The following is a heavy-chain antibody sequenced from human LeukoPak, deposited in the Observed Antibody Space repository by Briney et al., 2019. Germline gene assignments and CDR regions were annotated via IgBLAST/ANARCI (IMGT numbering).Heavy chain of an antibody. CDR2: IYPGDSDT. CDR3: ARNSGSYYGGADY. D-gene: IGHD1-26*01. CDR1: GYSFTSYW. J-gene: IGHJ4*02. Sequence: GESLKISCKGSGYSFTSYWIGWVRQMPGKGLEWMGVIYPGDSDTRYSPSFQGQVTISADKSISTAYLQWSSLKASDTAMHYCARNSGSYYGGADYWGQGTLVTVSS. V-gene: IGHV5-51*01.